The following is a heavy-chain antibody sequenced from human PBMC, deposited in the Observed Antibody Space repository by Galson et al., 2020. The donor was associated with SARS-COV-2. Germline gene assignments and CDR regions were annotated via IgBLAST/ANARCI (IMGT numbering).Heavy chain of an antibody. D-gene: IGHD2-8*01. J-gene: IGHJ4*02. Sequence: ASVKVSCKASGYTFTGYYMHWVRQAPGQGLEWMGWINPNSGGINYAQKFQGRVTMTRDTSISTAYMELSRLRSDDTAVYYCARADYCTNGVCFDYWGQGTLVTVSS. CDR3: ARADYCTNGVCFDY. V-gene: IGHV1-2*02. CDR1: GYTFTGYY. CDR2: INPNSGGI.